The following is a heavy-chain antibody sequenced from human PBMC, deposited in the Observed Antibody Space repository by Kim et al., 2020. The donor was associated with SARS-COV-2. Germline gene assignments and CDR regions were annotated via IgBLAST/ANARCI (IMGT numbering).Heavy chain of an antibody. V-gene: IGHV1-24*01. Sequence: YAQKFQGRVTMTEDTSTDTAYMELSSLRSEDTAVYYCATLYYYDSSAFDIWGQGTMVTVSS. D-gene: IGHD3-22*01. J-gene: IGHJ3*02. CDR3: ATLYYYDSSAFDI.